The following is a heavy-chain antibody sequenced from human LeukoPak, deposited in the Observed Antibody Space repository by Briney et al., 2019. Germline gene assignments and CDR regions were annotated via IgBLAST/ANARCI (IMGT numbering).Heavy chain of an antibody. CDR1: GYSFTSYW. V-gene: IGHV5-51*01. CDR2: IWPADSDT. Sequence: GESLKISCKGSGYSFTSYWIGWVRQMPGKGLEWMGIIWPADSDTRYGPSFQSQVTISADKSISTAYLQWSSLKASDTAIYYCARQCCGSYYPMDVWGKGTTVTVSS. J-gene: IGHJ6*03. D-gene: IGHD1-26*01. CDR3: ARQCCGSYYPMDV.